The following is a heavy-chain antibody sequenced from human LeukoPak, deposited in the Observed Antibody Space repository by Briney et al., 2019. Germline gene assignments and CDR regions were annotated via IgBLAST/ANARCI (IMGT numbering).Heavy chain of an antibody. J-gene: IGHJ6*03. CDR2: LHTSGST. V-gene: IGHV4-61*02. CDR1: RGSINTDNFY. Sequence: PSQTLSLTCTVSRGSINTDNFYWSWIRQPAGKGLEWIGRLHTSGSTNYNPPLKSRVTISVDLSKKQFSLKLNSVTAADTAVYYCARGRDGYYMDVWGQGTTVAVSS. D-gene: IGHD5-24*01. CDR3: ARGRDGYYMDV.